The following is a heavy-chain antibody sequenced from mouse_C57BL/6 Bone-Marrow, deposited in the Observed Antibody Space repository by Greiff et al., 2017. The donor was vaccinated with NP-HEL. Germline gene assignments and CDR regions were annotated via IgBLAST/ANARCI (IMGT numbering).Heavy chain of an antibody. Sequence: DVHLVESGGDLVKPGGSLKLSCAASGFTFSSYGMSWVRQTPDKRLEWVATISSGGSYTYYPDSVKGRFTISRDNAKNTLYLQMSSLKSEDTAMYYCARRDSSGFHYAMDYWGQGTSVTVSS. CDR3: ARRDSSGFHYAMDY. CDR2: ISSGGSYT. V-gene: IGHV5-6*02. D-gene: IGHD3-2*02. J-gene: IGHJ4*01. CDR1: GFTFSSYG.